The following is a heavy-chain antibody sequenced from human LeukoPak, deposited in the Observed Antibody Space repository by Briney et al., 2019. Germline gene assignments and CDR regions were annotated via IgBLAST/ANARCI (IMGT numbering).Heavy chain of an antibody. CDR1: GYSFTSYW. D-gene: IGHD2-15*01. V-gene: IGHV5-51*01. J-gene: IGHJ4*02. CDR3: ARVDPGYCSGGSCYSGSVDY. Sequence: GESQKISCKGSGYSFTSYWIGWVRQMPRKGLEWMGIIYPGDSDTRYSPSFQGQVTISADKSISTAYLQWSSLKASDTAMYYCARVDPGYCSGGSCYSGSVDYWGQGTLVTVSS. CDR2: IYPGDSDT.